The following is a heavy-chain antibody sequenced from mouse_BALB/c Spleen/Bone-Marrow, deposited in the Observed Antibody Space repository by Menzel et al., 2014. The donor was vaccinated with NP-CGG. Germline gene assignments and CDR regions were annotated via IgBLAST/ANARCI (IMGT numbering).Heavy chain of an antibody. V-gene: IGHV7-3*02. CDR2: IRNKAKGYTT. Sequence: EVKLVESGGGLVQPGGSLRLSCATSGFTFADYYMSWVRQPPGKALEWLGFIRNKAKGYTTESSASVKGRFTISRDNSQSILYHQMNTLRAEDSATYYCARDINYDTYWYFDVWGAGTTITVSS. CDR3: ARDINYDTYWYFDV. J-gene: IGHJ1*01. D-gene: IGHD2-4*01. CDR1: GFTFADYY.